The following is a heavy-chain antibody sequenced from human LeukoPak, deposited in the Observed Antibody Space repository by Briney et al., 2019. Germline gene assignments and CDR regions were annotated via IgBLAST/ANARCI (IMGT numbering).Heavy chain of an antibody. J-gene: IGHJ5*02. CDR1: GFTFRSDA. CDR2: IVTRGDNT. Sequence: GGSLRLACAASGFTFRSDAMGWVRQAPGKGLEWVSSIVTRGDNTHYADSVKGRFTISRDNSKATLYLQMSSLSAEDTAVYYCARGHVDTAMLTWGQGTLVTVSP. CDR3: ARGHVDTAMLT. D-gene: IGHD5-18*01. V-gene: IGHV3-23*01.